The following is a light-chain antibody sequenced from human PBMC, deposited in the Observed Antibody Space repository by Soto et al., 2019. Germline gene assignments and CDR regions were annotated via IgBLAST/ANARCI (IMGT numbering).Light chain of an antibody. Sequence: DIQMTQSPSTLSGSVGDRVTITCRASQTISTYLSWFQQKPGKAPKVLIYAASTLQSGVPSRFSGSASGAEFTLTISNLQSEDFATYYCQQSFSPLLTFGGGTKVEIK. CDR1: QTISTY. CDR2: AAS. J-gene: IGKJ4*01. V-gene: IGKV1-39*01. CDR3: QQSFSPLLT.